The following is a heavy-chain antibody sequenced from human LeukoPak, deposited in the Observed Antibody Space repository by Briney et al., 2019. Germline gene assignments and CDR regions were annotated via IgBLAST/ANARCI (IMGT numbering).Heavy chain of an antibody. CDR2: VSGSGGTT. Sequence: PGASLRLSCAASGFTFSSYAITWVRQAPGKGLEWVSAVSGSGGTTSYADSVKGRFTISRDNSKNTLYLQMNSLRAEDTAVYYCAKDRSSGWYTTHDYWGQGGLVTVSS. CDR3: AKDRSSGWYTTHDY. J-gene: IGHJ4*02. D-gene: IGHD6-19*01. V-gene: IGHV3-23*01. CDR1: GFTFSSYA.